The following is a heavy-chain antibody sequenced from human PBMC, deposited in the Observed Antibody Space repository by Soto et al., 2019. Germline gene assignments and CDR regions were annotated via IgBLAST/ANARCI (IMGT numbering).Heavy chain of an antibody. CDR2: IYDSGST. Sequence: PSGTVSLTGILSDSYHLSSSYYSSWIRPPQGKGLEWIGRIYDSGSTYYNPSLKSRVTISVDTSKNQFSLKLSSVTAADTAVYYCASLLVVPAAMLGYYFDYWGQGTLVTVSS. D-gene: IGHD2-2*01. CDR1: DSYHLSSSYY. J-gene: IGHJ4*02. CDR3: ASLLVVPAAMLGYYFDY. V-gene: IGHV4-39*01.